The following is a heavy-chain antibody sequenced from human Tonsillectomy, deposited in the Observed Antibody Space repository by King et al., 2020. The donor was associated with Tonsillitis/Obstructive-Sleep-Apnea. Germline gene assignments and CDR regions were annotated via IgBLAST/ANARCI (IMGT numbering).Heavy chain of an antibody. J-gene: IGHJ6*02. CDR1: GFTFSSYW. Sequence: VQLVESGGGLVQPGGSLRLSCAASGFTFSSYWMHWVRQAPGKGLVWVSRINSDGSSTSYADSVKGRFTISRDNAKNTLYLQMNSLRAEDTTVYYCVRGVVVVVPAATPYYYGMDVWGQGTTVTVSS. CDR3: VRGVVVVVPAATPYYYGMDV. V-gene: IGHV3-74*01. CDR2: INSDGSST. D-gene: IGHD2-2*01.